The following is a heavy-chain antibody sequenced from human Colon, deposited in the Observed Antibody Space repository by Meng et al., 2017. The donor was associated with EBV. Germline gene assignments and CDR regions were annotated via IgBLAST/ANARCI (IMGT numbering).Heavy chain of an antibody. Sequence: QVQRQESGPDLVKPSGSLSLTCGVSGVSISSNIRWTWVRQPPGKGLEWIGDIDDSGRTNYNPSLNSRISISLDKSKNHFSLKVNSVTAADTAVYYCARGKQDAWELLAYWGQGALVTVSS. CDR3: ARGKQDAWELLAY. CDR1: GVSISSNIR. J-gene: IGHJ4*02. CDR2: IDDSGRT. V-gene: IGHV4-4*02. D-gene: IGHD1-26*01.